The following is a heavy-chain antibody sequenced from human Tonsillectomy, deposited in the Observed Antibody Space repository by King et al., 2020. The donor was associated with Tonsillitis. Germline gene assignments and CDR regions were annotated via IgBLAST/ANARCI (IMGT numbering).Heavy chain of an antibody. D-gene: IGHD3-22*01. J-gene: IGHJ3*02. CDR1: GFTFSSYE. Sequence: VQLVESGGGLVQPGGSLRLSCAASGFTFSSYEMNWVRQAPGKGLEGVSYISSSGSTIYYADSVKGRFTISRDNAKNSLYLQMNSLRAEDTAVYYCAREGIDYYDSSGYYRVDAFDIWGQGTMVTVSS. CDR3: AREGIDYYDSSGYYRVDAFDI. CDR2: ISSSGSTI. V-gene: IGHV3-48*03.